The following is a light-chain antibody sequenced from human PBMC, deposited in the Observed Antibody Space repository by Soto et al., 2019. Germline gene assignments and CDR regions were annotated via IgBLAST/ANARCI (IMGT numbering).Light chain of an antibody. J-gene: IGKJ4*01. CDR3: QQTRSYPST. V-gene: IGKV1-5*01. CDR2: DAS. CDR1: QSVNHW. Sequence: DMQMSQYPSTLSESLGEGVTSXXRASQSVNHWLAWYQRKPGKAPKLXIHDASTLESGIPSRFSGSGSGTEFTLTISSLQPDDFATYYCQQTRSYPSTFGGGTKVDIK.